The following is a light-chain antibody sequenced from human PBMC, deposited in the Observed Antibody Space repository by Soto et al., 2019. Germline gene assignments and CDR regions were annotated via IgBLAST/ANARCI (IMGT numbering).Light chain of an antibody. CDR1: QSVSNNY. CDR3: QQRSKWPVT. Sequence: EIVLTQSPGTLSLSPGERATLSCRASQSVSNNYLAWYQQKPGQAPRLLIYGASNRATGIPDRFSGSGSGTDFTLTISRLEPEDFALYYCQQRSKWPVTFGGGTKVDIK. J-gene: IGKJ4*01. V-gene: IGKV3D-20*02. CDR2: GAS.